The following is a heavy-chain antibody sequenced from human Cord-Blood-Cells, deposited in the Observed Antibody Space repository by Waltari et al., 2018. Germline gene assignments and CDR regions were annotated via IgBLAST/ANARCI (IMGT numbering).Heavy chain of an antibody. CDR1: GGSISSSSYY. CDR2: IYYSAST. CDR3: ARHGSLYFWSGYNYAFDI. Sequence: QLQLQESGPGLVKPSETLSLTCTVSGGSISSSSYYWGWIRQPPGKGLEWIGSIYYSASTDSNPSLKSRVTISVDTSKNQFSLKLSSVTAADTAVYYCARHGSLYFWSGYNYAFDIWGQGTMVTVSS. D-gene: IGHD3-3*01. V-gene: IGHV4-39*01. J-gene: IGHJ3*02.